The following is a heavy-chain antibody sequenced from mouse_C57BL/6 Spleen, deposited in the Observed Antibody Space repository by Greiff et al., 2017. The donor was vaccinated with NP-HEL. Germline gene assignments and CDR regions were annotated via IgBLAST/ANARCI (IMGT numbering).Heavy chain of an antibody. J-gene: IGHJ1*03. CDR3: ERPGYFGV. CDR2: IDPSDSYT. V-gene: IGHV1-50*01. Sequence: QVQLQQPGAELVKPGASVKLSCKASGYTFTSYWMQWVKQRPGQGLEWIGEIDPSDSYTNYNQKLKGKATLTVDTASSTAYMQLSSLTSEDSAVYYCERPGYFGVWGTGTTVTVSS. CDR1: GYTFTSYW.